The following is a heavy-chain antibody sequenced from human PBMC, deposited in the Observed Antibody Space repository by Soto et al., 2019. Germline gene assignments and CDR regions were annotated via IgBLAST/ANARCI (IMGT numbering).Heavy chain of an antibody. J-gene: IGHJ4*02. CDR3: ARVVDIGYYPDY. Sequence: QVQLVESGGGLVKPGGSLRLSCAASGFNFGDYYMTWIRQAPGKGLEWVSYISGSGFTIYYADSVKGRFTISRDNAKNSVLLQMNSLRADDTAMYYCARVVDIGYYPDYWGQGTLVTVSS. CDR1: GFNFGDYY. CDR2: ISGSGFTI. V-gene: IGHV3-11*01. D-gene: IGHD3-3*01.